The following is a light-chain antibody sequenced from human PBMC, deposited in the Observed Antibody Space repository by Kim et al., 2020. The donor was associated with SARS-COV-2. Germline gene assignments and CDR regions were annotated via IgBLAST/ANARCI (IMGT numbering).Light chain of an antibody. V-gene: IGLV3-19*01. CDR1: SLRSYY. Sequence: VALEHTFRITGQVDSLRSYYAPWYQQKPGQPPILVIYGKNNRPSGIPDRFSGCSSGNTASLTITGTQAGDEADYCCNSRDSNDNVVFGGGTQLTVL. CDR3: NSRDSNDNVV. CDR2: GKN. J-gene: IGLJ2*01.